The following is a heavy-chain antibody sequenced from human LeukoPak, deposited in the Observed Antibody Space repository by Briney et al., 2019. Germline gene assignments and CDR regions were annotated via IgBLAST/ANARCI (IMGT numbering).Heavy chain of an antibody. V-gene: IGHV3-48*01. Sequence: GGSLRLSCAASGFTFSSYGMNWVRQVPGKGLEWVSYISSGSTTIYYADSVKGRFTISRDNAKNSLYLQMNSLRAEDTAVYYCARAPGYSSGWSGLFDYWGQGTLVTVSS. J-gene: IGHJ4*02. D-gene: IGHD6-19*01. CDR2: ISSGSTTI. CDR1: GFTFSSYG. CDR3: ARAPGYSSGWSGLFDY.